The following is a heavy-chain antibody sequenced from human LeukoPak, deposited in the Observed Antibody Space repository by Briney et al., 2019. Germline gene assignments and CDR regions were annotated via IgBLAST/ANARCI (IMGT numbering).Heavy chain of an antibody. D-gene: IGHD1-7*01. V-gene: IGHV3-30*18. CDR1: RFTFSDFA. J-gene: IGHJ4*02. CDR3: AKVRVVFNWNYAYYFDS. CDR2: ISHDGTNI. Sequence: PGGSLRLSCTASRFTFSDFAMHWVRQAPGKGLKWVALISHDGTNIYYEDSVRGRFTISRDNSRNTLYLQMNSLRADDTAVYYCAKVRVVFNWNYAYYFDSWGQGTLVTVSS.